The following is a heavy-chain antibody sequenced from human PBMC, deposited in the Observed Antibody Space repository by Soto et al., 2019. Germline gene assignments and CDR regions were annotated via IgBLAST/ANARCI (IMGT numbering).Heavy chain of an antibody. V-gene: IGHV3-23*01. D-gene: IGHD3-10*01. J-gene: IGHJ6*02. Sequence: GGSLRLSCAASGFTFSSYAMSWVRQAPGKGLEWVSAISGSGGSTYYADSVKGRFTISRDNSKNTLYLQMNSLRAEDTAVYYCAKDGVITIVRGVTYGMDVWGQGTTVTVSS. CDR2: ISGSGGST. CDR3: AKDGVITIVRGVTYGMDV. CDR1: GFTFSSYA.